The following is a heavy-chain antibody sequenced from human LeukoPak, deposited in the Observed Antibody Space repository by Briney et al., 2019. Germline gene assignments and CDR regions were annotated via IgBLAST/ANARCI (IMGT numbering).Heavy chain of an antibody. D-gene: IGHD4-23*01. CDR3: ARLYYGGNGDDAFDI. Sequence: ASVKVSCKASGGTFSSYAISWVRQAPGQGLEWMGMIDPSGGNTRYEQKFQGRVTMTRDTFTSTVYMELSSLRSEDTAVYYCARLYYGGNGDDAFDIWGQGTMVTVSS. CDR1: GGTFSSYA. J-gene: IGHJ3*02. CDR2: IDPSGGNT. V-gene: IGHV1-46*01.